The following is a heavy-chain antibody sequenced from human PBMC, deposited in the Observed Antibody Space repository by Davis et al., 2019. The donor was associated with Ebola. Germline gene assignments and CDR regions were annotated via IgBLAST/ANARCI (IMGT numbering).Heavy chain of an antibody. D-gene: IGHD3-10*01. Sequence: ASVKVSCKASGYTFTGYYMHWVRQAPGQGLEWMGWINPNSGGTNYAQKFQGWVTMTRDTSISTAYMELSRLRSDDTAVYYCARQRGQLLWFGEYGMDVWGQGTTVTVSS. CDR3: ARQRGQLLWFGEYGMDV. V-gene: IGHV1-2*04. CDR2: INPNSGGT. CDR1: GYTFTGYY. J-gene: IGHJ6*02.